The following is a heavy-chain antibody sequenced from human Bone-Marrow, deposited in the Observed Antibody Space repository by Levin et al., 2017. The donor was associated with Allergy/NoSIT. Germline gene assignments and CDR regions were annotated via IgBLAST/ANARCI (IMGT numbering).Heavy chain of an antibody. CDR3: ARDAGWYRFDF. J-gene: IGHJ4*02. V-gene: IGHV3-7*01. CDR1: GFMFSSSW. Sequence: GESLKISCAASGFMFSSSWMTWVRQAPGKGLEWVCHVKEDGSETRCVDSVKGRFTISRDNAKNSLYLQMNSLQDDDTAIYYCARDAGWYRFDFWGQGTLVTVSS. CDR2: VKEDGSET. D-gene: IGHD6-19*01.